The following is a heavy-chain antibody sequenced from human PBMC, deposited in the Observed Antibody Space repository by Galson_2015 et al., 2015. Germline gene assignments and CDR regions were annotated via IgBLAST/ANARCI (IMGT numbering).Heavy chain of an antibody. V-gene: IGHV3-30-3*01. J-gene: IGHJ6*02. CDR1: GFTFSSYA. D-gene: IGHD2-15*01. CDR3: AREGRYCSGGSCYSDSYYYGMDV. Sequence: SLRLSCAASGFTFSSYAMHWVRQAPGKGLEWVAVISYDGSNKYYADSVKGRFTISRDNSKNTLYLQMNSLRAEDTAVYYCAREGRYCSGGSCYSDSYYYGMDVWGQGTTVTVSS. CDR2: ISYDGSNK.